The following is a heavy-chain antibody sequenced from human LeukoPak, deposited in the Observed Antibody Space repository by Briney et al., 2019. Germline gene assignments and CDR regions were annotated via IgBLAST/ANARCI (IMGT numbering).Heavy chain of an antibody. J-gene: IGHJ6*03. CDR3: ARKGRYYYYYYYMDV. CDR1: GFTFSGYW. CDR2: ITNDGSST. V-gene: IGHV3-74*01. D-gene: IGHD3-3*01. Sequence: GGSLRLSCAASGFTFSGYWMHWVRQVPGKGLVWVSRITNDGSSTSYADSVKGRFTISRDNAENTLYLQMNSLRAEDTAVYYCARKGRYYYYYYYMDVWGKGTTVTVSS.